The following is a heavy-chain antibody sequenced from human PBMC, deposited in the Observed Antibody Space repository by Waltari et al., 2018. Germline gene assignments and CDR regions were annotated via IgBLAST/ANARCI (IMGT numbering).Heavy chain of an antibody. CDR2: ISRSSSTI. Sequence: EVQLVEAGGGLVQPGGSLRLSCAASGFTFSSYSMNWVRPAPGKGLEWVSYISRSSSTIYYACFVKGRFAIFRDNANNSLYLQMNSLGAEDTAVYYCARGTIAARRYYYYGMDVCGQVTTVTVSS. D-gene: IGHD6-6*01. CDR3: ARGTIAARRYYYYGMDV. J-gene: IGHJ6*02. CDR1: GFTFSSYS. V-gene: IGHV3-48*01.